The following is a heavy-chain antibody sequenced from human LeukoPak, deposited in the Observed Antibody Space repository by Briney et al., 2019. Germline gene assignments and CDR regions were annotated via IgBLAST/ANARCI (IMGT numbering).Heavy chain of an antibody. J-gene: IGHJ4*02. D-gene: IGHD3-22*01. V-gene: IGHV4-39*01. CDR3: ATPGGYYDSSGYFKDY. CDR1: GGSISSISYY. Sequence: PSETLSPTCTVSGGSISSISYYWGWIRHPPGKGLEWIGRIYYSGSTYYNPSLKSRVTISVDTSKNQFSLKLSCVTGADTAVYYCATPGGYYDSSGYFKDYWGQGTLVTVSS. CDR2: IYYSGST.